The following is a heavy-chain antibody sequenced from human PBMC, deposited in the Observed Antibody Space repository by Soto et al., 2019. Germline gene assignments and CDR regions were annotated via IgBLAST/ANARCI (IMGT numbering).Heavy chain of an antibody. CDR2: SGST. Sequence: PSEPLPLTCTVSGGSISSYYWSWIRQPPGKGLEWIGCSGSTNYNPSLKSRVTISVDTSKNQFSLRLSSVTAADTAVYYCARHGYAGYISSWYDYWGQGALVTVSS. D-gene: IGHD6-13*01. CDR1: GGSISSYY. V-gene: IGHV4-59*08. CDR3: ARHGYAGYISSWYDY. J-gene: IGHJ4*02.